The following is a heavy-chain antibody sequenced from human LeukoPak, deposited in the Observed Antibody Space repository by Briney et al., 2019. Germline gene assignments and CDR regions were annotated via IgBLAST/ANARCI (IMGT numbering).Heavy chain of an antibody. Sequence: GGSLRLSCAASGFTFSRYWMHWLRQAPGKGLVWVSRISTDGSTTTYADSVKGRFAISRDNGKNTLYLQMNSLIAEETAVYYCASYLTSIPSGMDVWGQGTTVTVSS. CDR1: GFTFSRYW. V-gene: IGHV3-74*01. J-gene: IGHJ6*02. CDR2: ISTDGSTT. CDR3: ASYLTSIPSGMDV. D-gene: IGHD2/OR15-2a*01.